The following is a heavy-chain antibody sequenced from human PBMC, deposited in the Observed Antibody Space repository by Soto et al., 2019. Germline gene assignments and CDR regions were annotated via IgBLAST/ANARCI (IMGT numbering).Heavy chain of an antibody. V-gene: IGHV3-30*18. Sequence: GGSLRLSCAASGFTFNIYGMHWVRQAPDKGLEWVALISYDGSNRYYADSVKGRFTISRDNSKNTLFLQMNSLRADDTAVYYCAKDQASGQGSFDSWGQGTLVTVSS. J-gene: IGHJ4*02. CDR2: ISYDGSNR. CDR3: AKDQASGQGSFDS. CDR1: GFTFNIYG.